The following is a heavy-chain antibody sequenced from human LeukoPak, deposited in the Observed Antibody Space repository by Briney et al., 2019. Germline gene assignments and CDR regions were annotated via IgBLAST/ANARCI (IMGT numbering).Heavy chain of an antibody. Sequence: SETLSLTCTVSGDSISSDNSYWGWIRQPPGKGLEWIGSIFYTGSTYYNPSLKSRVTMSVDTSKNQFSLKLSSVTAADTAVYYCARGPHTYYYDSSGYSSHYYFDYWGQGTLVTVSS. CDR1: GDSISSDNSY. D-gene: IGHD3-22*01. J-gene: IGHJ4*02. CDR2: IFYTGST. V-gene: IGHV4-39*07. CDR3: ARGPHTYYYDSSGYSSHYYFDY.